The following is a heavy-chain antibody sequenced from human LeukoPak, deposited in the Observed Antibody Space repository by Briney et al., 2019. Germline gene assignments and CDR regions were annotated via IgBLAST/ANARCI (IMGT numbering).Heavy chain of an antibody. D-gene: IGHD6-13*01. CDR2: IIPILGIT. CDR3: ARDLRGSSSWYDY. CDR1: EGTFNSYG. Sequence: ASVKVSCKASEGTFNSYGISWVRQAPGQGLEWMGRIIPILGITNYAQKFQGRVTITADKSTNTACMELSSLRSEDTAVFYCARDLRGSSSWYDYWGQGTLVTVSS. J-gene: IGHJ4*02. V-gene: IGHV1-69*04.